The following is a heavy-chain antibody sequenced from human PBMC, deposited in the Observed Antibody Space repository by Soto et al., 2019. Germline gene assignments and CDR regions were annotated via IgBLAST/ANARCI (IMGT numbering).Heavy chain of an antibody. D-gene: IGHD3-10*01. V-gene: IGHV3-7*01. CDR3: ARVLDYGSGSYPPDY. CDR1: GFTFSSYW. CDR2: IKQDGSEK. Sequence: EVQLVESGGGLVQPGGSLRLSCAASGFTFSSYWMSWVRQAPGKGLEWVANIKQDGSEKYYVDSVKGRFTISRDNAKNSLYLQMNSLRVEDTAVYYCARVLDYGSGSYPPDYWGQGTLVTVSS. J-gene: IGHJ4*02.